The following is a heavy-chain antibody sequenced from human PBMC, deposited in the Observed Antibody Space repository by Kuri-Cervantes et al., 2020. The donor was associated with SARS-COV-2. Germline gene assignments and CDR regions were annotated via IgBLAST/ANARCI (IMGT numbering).Heavy chain of an antibody. J-gene: IGHJ5*02. CDR1: GFTFSSYG. Sequence: GGSLRLSCAASGFTFSSYGMHWVRQAPGKGLEWVAVIWYDGSNKYYADSVKGRFTISRDNSKNTLYLQMNNLRAEDTAVYYFATKDGVASTPWGPGTLVTVSS. D-gene: IGHD2-15*01. V-gene: IGHV3-33*01. CDR3: ATKDGVASTP. CDR2: IWYDGSNK.